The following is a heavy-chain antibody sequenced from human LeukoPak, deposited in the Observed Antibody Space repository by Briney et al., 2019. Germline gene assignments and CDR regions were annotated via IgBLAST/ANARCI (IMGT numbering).Heavy chain of an antibody. Sequence: SETLSLTCTLSGYSISSAYYWGWIRQPPGKGLEWIGSIYHSGSTYYNPSLKSRVAISVDTSKNQFSLRLSSVTAADTAVYYCAREIPRSSGYPSYFDYWGQGTLVTVSS. CDR3: AREIPRSSGYPSYFDY. J-gene: IGHJ4*02. CDR2: IYHSGST. V-gene: IGHV4-38-2*02. CDR1: GYSISSAYY. D-gene: IGHD5-12*01.